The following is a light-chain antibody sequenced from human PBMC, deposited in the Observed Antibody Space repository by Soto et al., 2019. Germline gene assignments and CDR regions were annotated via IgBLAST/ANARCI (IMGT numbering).Light chain of an antibody. J-gene: IGKJ1*01. V-gene: IGKV3-15*01. CDR3: QHYNNWRPWT. CDR1: QSIRSN. CDR2: GAS. Sequence: EIVMTQSPATLSVSPVERATLSCRASQSIRSNLAWYQQKPGQAPRLLIYGASTRATGIPARFSGSGSGTEFTLNISSLQSEDFAVYYCQHYNNWRPWTFGQGTKLEIK.